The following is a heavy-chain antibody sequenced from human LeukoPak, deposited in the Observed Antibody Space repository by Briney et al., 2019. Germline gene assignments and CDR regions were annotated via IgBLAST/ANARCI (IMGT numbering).Heavy chain of an antibody. CDR3: ARERIAATPFDY. CDR1: GFTFSSYG. J-gene: IGHJ4*02. D-gene: IGHD6-6*01. V-gene: IGHV3-30*03. Sequence: PGKPLRLSCAAPGFTFSSYGMHWVRQAPGKGLEWVAAISYDGSDKYYTDSVKGRFTISRDNSKNTLYLQMNSLRAEDTAVYYCARERIAATPFDYWGQGTLVTVSS. CDR2: ISYDGSDK.